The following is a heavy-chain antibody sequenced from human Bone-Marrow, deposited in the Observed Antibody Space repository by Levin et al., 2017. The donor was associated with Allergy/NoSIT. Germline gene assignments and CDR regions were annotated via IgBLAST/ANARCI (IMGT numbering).Heavy chain of an antibody. CDR3: AREAARGTADY. V-gene: IGHV3-66*01. J-gene: IGHJ4*02. D-gene: IGHD2-15*01. Sequence: GESLKISCAASGFTVSSNYMSWVRQAPGKGLEWVSVIYSGGSTNNADSVKGRFTISRDNSKNTVYLQMNSLRAEDTAVYYCAREAARGTADYWGQGTLVTVSS. CDR2: IYSGGST. CDR1: GFTVSSNY.